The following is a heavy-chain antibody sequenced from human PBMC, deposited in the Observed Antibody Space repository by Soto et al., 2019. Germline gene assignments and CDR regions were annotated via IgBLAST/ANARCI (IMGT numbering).Heavy chain of an antibody. J-gene: IGHJ2*01. V-gene: IGHV3-23*01. D-gene: IGHD2-2*01. CDR2: ISGGGDRA. Sequence: EVQLLESGGGLVQPGGSLRLSCVGSGFTFINYAMNWVRQTPGKGLEWVSTISGGGDRAFDADTAKGRFTISRDNSKNTVNLQMNSLRADDTAVYYCARKVLGSTSRPDWWYFDLWGRGTLVTVSS. CDR1: GFTFINYA. CDR3: ARKVLGSTSRPDWWYFDL.